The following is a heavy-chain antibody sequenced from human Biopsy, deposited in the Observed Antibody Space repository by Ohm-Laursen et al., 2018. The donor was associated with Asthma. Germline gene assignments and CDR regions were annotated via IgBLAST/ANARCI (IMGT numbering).Heavy chain of an antibody. CDR2: IYYSGST. CDR1: YGSITSGGNY. J-gene: IGHJ4*02. Sequence: TLSLTCTVSYGSITSGGNYWTRIRQHPGKGLEWIGFIYYSGSTYYNPSLKSRISISIDTSKNQFSLKLSSVTAADTAVYYCARAQDYYDSRGYYRSFDYWGQGTLVTVSS. CDR3: ARAQDYYDSRGYYRSFDY. D-gene: IGHD3-22*01. V-gene: IGHV4-31*03.